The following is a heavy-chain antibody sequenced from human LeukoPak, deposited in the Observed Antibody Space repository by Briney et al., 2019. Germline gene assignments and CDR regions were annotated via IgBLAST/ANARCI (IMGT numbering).Heavy chain of an antibody. V-gene: IGHV3-33*01. CDR3: AREADCSDGSCYRGAFDI. D-gene: IGHD2-15*01. CDR1: GFTFINYA. CDR2: ICYGGGNI. Sequence: PGGSLRLSCAASGFTFINYAMHWVRQAPGKGLEWVAVICYGGGNIYYADSVKGRFTISRDTSENTLYLQMNNLRAEDTAVHCFAREADCSDGSCYRGAFDIWGQGTMITVS. J-gene: IGHJ3*02.